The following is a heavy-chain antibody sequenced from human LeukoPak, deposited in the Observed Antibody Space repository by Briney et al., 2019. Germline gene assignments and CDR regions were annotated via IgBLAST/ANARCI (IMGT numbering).Heavy chain of an antibody. CDR2: ISAYNGNT. CDR3: ARGSSLHMMAAFDI. V-gene: IGHV1-18*01. CDR1: GYTFTSYA. J-gene: IGHJ3*02. Sequence: ASVKVSCKASGYTFTSYAISWVRQAPGQGLEWMGWISAYNGNTNYAQKLQGRVTMTTDTSTGTAYMELRSLRSDDTAVYYCARGSSLHMMAAFDIWGQGTMVTVSS. D-gene: IGHD3-16*01.